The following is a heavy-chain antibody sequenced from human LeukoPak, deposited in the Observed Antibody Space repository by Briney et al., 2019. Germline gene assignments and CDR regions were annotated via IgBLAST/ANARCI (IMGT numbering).Heavy chain of an antibody. D-gene: IGHD2-15*01. V-gene: IGHV3-74*01. CDR1: GFTFRNSW. J-gene: IGHJ4*02. CDR3: ARAMILESDH. Sequence: GGSLRLSCAASGFTFRNSWMHWVRQAPGKGLAWVSRINPDGSTTTYADSVEGRFTISRDNAKSTLYLQMDSLRVEETAVYYCARAMILESDHWGQGTLVTVSS. CDR2: INPDGSTT.